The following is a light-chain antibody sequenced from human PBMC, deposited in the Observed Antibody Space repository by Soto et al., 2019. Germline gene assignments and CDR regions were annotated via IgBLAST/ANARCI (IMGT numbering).Light chain of an antibody. V-gene: IGLV1-44*01. Sequence: QLVLTQPPSASGTPGQRVTISCSGSTSNIGSNTVSWYQHLPGTAPKLLIYGNGNRPSGVPDRFSGSKSGTSASLAITGLQAEDEADYYCQSYDSSLSGSIFGGGTKVTVL. J-gene: IGLJ2*01. CDR2: GNG. CDR1: TSNIGSNT. CDR3: QSYDSSLSGSI.